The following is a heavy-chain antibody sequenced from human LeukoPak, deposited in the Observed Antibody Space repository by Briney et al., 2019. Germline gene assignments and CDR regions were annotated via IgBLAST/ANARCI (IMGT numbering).Heavy chain of an antibody. CDR1: GFTFDDYA. CDR3: AKDGRPYYYGSGSYYYYGMDV. CDR2: ISWNSGSI. D-gene: IGHD3-10*01. V-gene: IGHV3-9*01. Sequence: PGRSLRLSCAASGFTFDDYAMHWVRQAPGKGLEWVSGISWNSGSIGYADSVKGRFTISRDNSKNTLYLQMNSLRAEDTAVYYCAKDGRPYYYGSGSYYYYGMDVWGQGTTVTVSS. J-gene: IGHJ6*02.